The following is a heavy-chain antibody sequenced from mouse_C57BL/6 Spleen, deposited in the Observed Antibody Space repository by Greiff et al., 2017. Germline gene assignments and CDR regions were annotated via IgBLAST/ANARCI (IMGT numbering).Heavy chain of an antibody. CDR2: IDPSDSYT. Sequence: VQLQQPGAELVMPGASVKLSCKASGYTFTSYWMHWVKQRPGQGLEWIGEIDPSDSYTNYNQKFKGKSTLTVDKSSSTAYMQLSSLTSEDSAVYYCARYSAVTTVVATYYFDYWGQGTTLTVSS. CDR3: ARYSAVTTVVATYYFDY. V-gene: IGHV1-69*01. CDR1: GYTFTSYW. J-gene: IGHJ2*01. D-gene: IGHD1-1*01.